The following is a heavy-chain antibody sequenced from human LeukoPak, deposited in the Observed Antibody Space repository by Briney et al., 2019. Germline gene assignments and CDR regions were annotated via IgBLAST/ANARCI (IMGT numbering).Heavy chain of an antibody. CDR1: GGSFSGYY. V-gene: IGHV4-34*01. CDR3: ARVRALGN. J-gene: IGHJ4*02. Sequence: SETLSLTCAVYGGSFSGYYWSWIRQPPGKGLEWIGEINHSGSTNYNPSLKSRVTISVDTSKNQFSLKLSSVTAADTAVYYCARVRALGNWGQGTLVTVSS. CDR2: INHSGST.